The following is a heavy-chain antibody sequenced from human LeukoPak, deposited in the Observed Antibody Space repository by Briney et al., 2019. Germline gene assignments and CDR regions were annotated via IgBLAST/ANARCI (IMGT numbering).Heavy chain of an antibody. CDR1: GYTFTGYY. CDR3: AREGEWELLPIDY. CDR2: INPNSGGT. Sequence: ASVKVSCTASGYTFTGYYMHWVRQAPGQGLEWMGWINPNSGGTSYAQKFQGRVTMTRDTSISTAYMELSRLRSDDTAVYYCAREGEWELLPIDYWGQGTLVTVSS. D-gene: IGHD1-26*01. J-gene: IGHJ4*02. V-gene: IGHV1-2*02.